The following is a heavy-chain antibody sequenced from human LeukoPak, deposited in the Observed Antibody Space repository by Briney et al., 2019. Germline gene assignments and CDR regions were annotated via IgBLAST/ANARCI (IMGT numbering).Heavy chain of an antibody. Sequence: GGSLRLSCAVSGFTFSDYFMTWIRQAPGKGLEWVSAITASGGNTYYADSVKGRFTISRDNSKNTLYLQVNSLRAEDTAVYYCAKGNGYSYGRYYFDYWGQGTLVTVSS. CDR1: GFTFSDYF. CDR2: ITASGGNT. V-gene: IGHV3-23*01. D-gene: IGHD5-18*01. CDR3: AKGNGYSYGRYYFDY. J-gene: IGHJ4*02.